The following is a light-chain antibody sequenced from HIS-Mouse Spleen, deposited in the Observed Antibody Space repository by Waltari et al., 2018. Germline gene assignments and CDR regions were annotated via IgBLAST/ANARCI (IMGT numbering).Light chain of an antibody. Sequence: QSALTQPASVSGSPGQSITISCTGTSSYVGGYNYVSWYQQPPGKAPKLMIYDVSNRPSGVSNRFSGPKSGNTASLTISGLQAEDEAYYYGSSYTSSSTRVFGGGTKLTVL. CDR2: DVS. J-gene: IGLJ3*02. V-gene: IGLV2-14*03. CDR3: SSYTSSSTRV. CDR1: SSYVGGYNY.